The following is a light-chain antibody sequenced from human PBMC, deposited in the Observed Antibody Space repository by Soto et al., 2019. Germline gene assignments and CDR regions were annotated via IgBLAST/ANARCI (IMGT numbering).Light chain of an antibody. CDR1: QTISSW. J-gene: IGKJ1*01. CDR2: KAS. V-gene: IGKV1-5*03. CDR3: QHYKSYSEA. Sequence: DIQMSQSPSTLSGSVGDRVTITCRASQTISSWLAWDQQKPGKAPKLLIYKASTLKSGVPSRFSGSGSGTEFTLTISSLQPDDFATYYCQHYKSYSEAFGQGTKVDIK.